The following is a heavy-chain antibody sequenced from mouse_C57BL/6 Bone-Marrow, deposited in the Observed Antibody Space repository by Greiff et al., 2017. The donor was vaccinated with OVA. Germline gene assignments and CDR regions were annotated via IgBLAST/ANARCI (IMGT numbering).Heavy chain of an antibody. V-gene: IGHV14-4*01. J-gene: IGHJ1*03. Sequence: DVHLVESGAELVRPGASVKLSCTASGFNIKDDYMHWVKQRPEQGLEWIGRIDPGNGDTEYASKFQGTVTITTDTSSNTAYLQLSSLTSEDTAVYYCARCDNYWYFDDWGTGTTVTVSS. CDR2: IDPGNGDT. CDR1: GFNIKDDY. CDR3: ARCDNYWYFDD.